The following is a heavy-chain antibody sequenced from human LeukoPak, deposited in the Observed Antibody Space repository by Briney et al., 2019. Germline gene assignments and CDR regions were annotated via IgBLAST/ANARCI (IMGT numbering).Heavy chain of an antibody. CDR3: ARGRGYDYIWGSYRPTYYFDY. Sequence: PSETLSLACAVYGRSFSGYYWSWVRQPPRKGLEWMVVISHIGSTNYNPSLQNRVTISVETSKNQFSLKLSSVTAADTAVYYCARGRGYDYIWGSYRPTYYFDYWGQGTLVTVSS. V-gene: IGHV4-34*01. J-gene: IGHJ4*02. CDR2: ISHIGST. CDR1: GRSFSGYY. D-gene: IGHD3-16*02.